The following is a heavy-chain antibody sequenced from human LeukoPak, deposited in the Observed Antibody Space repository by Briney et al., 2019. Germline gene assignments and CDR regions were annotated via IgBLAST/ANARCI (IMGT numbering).Heavy chain of an antibody. CDR3: ASSSLPRRPDYFDY. CDR2: IYYSGST. CDR1: GGSISSSSYY. V-gene: IGHV4-61*05. D-gene: IGHD6-6*01. J-gene: IGHJ4*02. Sequence: SETLSLTCTVSGGSISSSSYYWGWIRQPPGKGLEWIGYIYYSGSTNYNPSLKSRVTISVDTSKNQFSLKLSSVTAADTAVYYCASSSLPRRPDYFDYWGQGTLVTVSS.